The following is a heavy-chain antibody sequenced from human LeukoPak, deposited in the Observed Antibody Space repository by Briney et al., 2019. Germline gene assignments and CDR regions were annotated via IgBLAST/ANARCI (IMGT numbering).Heavy chain of an antibody. CDR3: ASGIFGVAYPFWFDP. CDR2: ISSSSSYI. Sequence: GGSLRLSCAASGFTFSSYSMNWVRQAPGKGLEWVSSISSSSSYIYYADSVKGRFTISRDNAKNSLYLQMNSLRAEDTAVYHCASGIFGVAYPFWFDPWGQGTLVTVSS. D-gene: IGHD3-3*01. J-gene: IGHJ5*02. V-gene: IGHV3-21*01. CDR1: GFTFSSYS.